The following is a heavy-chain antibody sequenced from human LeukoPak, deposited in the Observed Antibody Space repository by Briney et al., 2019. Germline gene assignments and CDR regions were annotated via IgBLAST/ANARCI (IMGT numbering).Heavy chain of an antibody. CDR3: AKSGAQGYYYDSSGYCGY. CDR2: ISGSGGST. V-gene: IGHV3-23*01. D-gene: IGHD3-22*01. Sequence: GGSLRLSCAASGFTFSSYAMSWVRQAPGKGLEWVSAISGSGGSTYYADSVKGRFTISRDNSKNTLYLQMNSLRAEDTAVYYCAKSGAQGYYYDSSGYCGYWGQGTLVTVSS. CDR1: GFTFSSYA. J-gene: IGHJ4*02.